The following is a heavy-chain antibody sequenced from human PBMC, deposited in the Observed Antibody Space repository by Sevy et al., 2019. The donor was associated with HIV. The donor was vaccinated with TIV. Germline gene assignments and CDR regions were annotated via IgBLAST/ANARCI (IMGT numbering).Heavy chain of an antibody. CDR3: ATFAYGDYVGYFDF. CDR2: IHPGDSDT. Sequence: GESLKISCKGSGYSFANYWIGWVRQMPGNGLEWMGIIHPGDSDTRYSLSFQGQVTMSADKSISTAYLQWNSLKASDTAMYYCATFAYGDYVGYFDFWGQGSLVTVSS. J-gene: IGHJ4*02. D-gene: IGHD4-17*01. V-gene: IGHV5-51*01. CDR1: GYSFANYW.